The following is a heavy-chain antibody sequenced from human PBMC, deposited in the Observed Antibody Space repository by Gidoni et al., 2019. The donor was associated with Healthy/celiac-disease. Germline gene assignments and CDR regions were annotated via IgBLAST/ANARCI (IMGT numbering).Heavy chain of an antibody. CDR1: GFTVSSNY. CDR2: IYSGGST. Sequence: EVQLVESGGGLIQPGGSLRLSCAASGFTVSSNYMSWVRQAPGKGLEWVSVIYSGGSTYCADSVKVRFTISRDNSKNTLYLQMNSLRAEDTAVYYCARDRVLRIAARSSTHFRPYYGMDVWGQGTTVTVSS. D-gene: IGHD6-6*01. CDR3: ARDRVLRIAARSSTHFRPYYGMDV. V-gene: IGHV3-53*01. J-gene: IGHJ6*02.